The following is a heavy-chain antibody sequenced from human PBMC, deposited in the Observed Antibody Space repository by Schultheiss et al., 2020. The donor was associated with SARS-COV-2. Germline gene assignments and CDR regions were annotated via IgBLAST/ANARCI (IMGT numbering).Heavy chain of an antibody. D-gene: IGHD4-17*01. V-gene: IGHV3-23*01. CDR1: GFTFNNYA. J-gene: IGHJ6*02. CDR3: ARDGATTVTTRYYYYYGMDV. Sequence: GGSLRLSCAASGFTFNNYAMSWVRQAPGKGLEWVSAISGSGGGTYYADSVKGRFTISRDNSKNTLYLQMNSLRAEDTAVYYCARDGATTVTTRYYYYYGMDVWGQGTTVTVSS. CDR2: ISGSGGGT.